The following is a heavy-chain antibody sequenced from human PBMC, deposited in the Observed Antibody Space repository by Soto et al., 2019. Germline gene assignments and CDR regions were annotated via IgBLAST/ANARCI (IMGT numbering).Heavy chain of an antibody. CDR2: ISYDGSNK. CDR1: GFSFSSYA. V-gene: IGHV3-30-3*01. D-gene: IGHD3-10*01. Sequence: QVQLVESGGGVVQPGRSLRLSCAASGFSFSSYAMHGVRQAPGKGLEWVAVISYDGSNKYYADSVKGRLTLSRDNSKNTLYLQRNRLRAADTAVYYCARDRVTMVRGVIITRKGFDYCCQGTLDPVSS. CDR3: ARDRVTMVRGVIITRKGFDY. J-gene: IGHJ4*02.